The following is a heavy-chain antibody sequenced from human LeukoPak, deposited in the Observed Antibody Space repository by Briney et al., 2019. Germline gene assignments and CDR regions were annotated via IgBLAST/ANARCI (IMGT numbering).Heavy chain of an antibody. Sequence: ETLSLTCTVSGGSVRTGSYYWSWIRQPPGKALEWLAHIFSNDEKSYSTSLKSRLTISKDTSKSQVVLTMTNMDPVDTATYYCARMVGYDPYYYYGMDVWGQGTTVTVSS. CDR3: ARMVGYDPYYYYGMDV. CDR1: GGSVRTGSYY. V-gene: IGHV2-26*01. CDR2: IFSNDEK. J-gene: IGHJ6*02. D-gene: IGHD5-12*01.